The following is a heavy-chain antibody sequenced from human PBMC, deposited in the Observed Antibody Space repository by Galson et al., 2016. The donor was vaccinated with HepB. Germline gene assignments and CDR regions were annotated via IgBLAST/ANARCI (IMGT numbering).Heavy chain of an antibody. V-gene: IGHV4-39*01. CDR1: GGSISSSSYY. CDR2: IYHTGGT. Sequence: LSLTCTVSGGSISSSSYYWAWIRQPPGKELEWIASIYHTGGTYYNPSLRSPVTISVDTSKNQFSLKLTSVTAADTAVYYCARVYFYASGIPFDYWGRGTLVTVSS. CDR3: ARVYFYASGIPFDY. D-gene: IGHD3-10*01. J-gene: IGHJ4*02.